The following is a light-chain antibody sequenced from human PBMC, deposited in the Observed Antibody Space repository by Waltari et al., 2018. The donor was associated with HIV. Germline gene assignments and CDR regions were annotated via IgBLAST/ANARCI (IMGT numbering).Light chain of an antibody. V-gene: IGLV2-14*01. CDR2: EVS. Sequence: QSALTQPASVSGSPGQSITIPRTGTSSDVVGYNYVSWYQHHPGKAPKHLIYEVSNRPSGVSNRFSGSKSDNTASLTISGLQAEDEADYYCSSYTSDYTYVFGSGTEVTVL. CDR1: SSDVVGYNY. J-gene: IGLJ1*01. CDR3: SSYTSDYTYV.